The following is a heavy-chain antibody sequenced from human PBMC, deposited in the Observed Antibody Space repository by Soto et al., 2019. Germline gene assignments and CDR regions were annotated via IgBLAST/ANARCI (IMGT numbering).Heavy chain of an antibody. V-gene: IGHV1-69*01. CDR2: SIPIFGTA. Sequence: QVQLVQSGAGVKKPGSSVKFSCKASGGTFSSYAISWVRQAPGQGLDWMGGSIPIFGTANYAQKFQGRVTITANESTSTAYMEMSSLSSKDTAVYYCAREQGDSSGYYLYYFDYWGQGALVTVSS. CDR3: AREQGDSSGYYLYYFDY. D-gene: IGHD3-22*01. CDR1: GGTFSSYA. J-gene: IGHJ4*02.